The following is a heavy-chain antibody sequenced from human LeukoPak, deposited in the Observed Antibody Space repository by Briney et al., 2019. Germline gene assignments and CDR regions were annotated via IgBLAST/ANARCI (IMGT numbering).Heavy chain of an antibody. V-gene: IGHV1-69*01. CDR2: FIPIFGTA. D-gene: IGHD3-10*01. CDR3: ASTHRAYYGSGSSSY. J-gene: IGHJ4*02. Sequence: SVKVSCKASGGTFSSYAISWVRQAPGQGLEWMGGFIPIFGTANYAQKFQGRVTITADESTSTAYMELSSLRSEDTAVYYCASTHRAYYGSGSSSYWGQGTLVTVSS. CDR1: GGTFSSYA.